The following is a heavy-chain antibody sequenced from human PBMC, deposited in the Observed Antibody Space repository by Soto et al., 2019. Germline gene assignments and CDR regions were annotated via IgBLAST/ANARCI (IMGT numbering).Heavy chain of an antibody. D-gene: IGHD2-15*01. CDR2: ISPGDSDT. CDR1: GYSFTSYW. J-gene: IGHJ6*02. CDR3: ARLRYCSGGSCSTPYYYYGMDV. V-gene: IGHV5-51*01. Sequence: GESLKISCKGSGYSFTSYWIGWVRQMPGQGLERMGIISPGDSDTRYSPSFQGQVTISADKSISTAYLQWSSLKASDTAMYYCARLRYCSGGSCSTPYYYYGMDVWGQGTTVTVSS.